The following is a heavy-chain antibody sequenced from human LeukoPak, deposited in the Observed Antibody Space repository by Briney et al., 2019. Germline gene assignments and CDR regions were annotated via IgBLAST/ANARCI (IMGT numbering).Heavy chain of an antibody. CDR2: IYYSGST. J-gene: IGHJ4*02. Sequence: KPSETLSLTRTVSGGSISSSSYYWGWIRQPPGKGLEWIGSIYYSGSTYYNPSLKSRVTISVDTSKNQFSLKLSSVTAADTAVYYCARLSGYINWGQGTLVTVSS. CDR1: GGSISSSSYY. D-gene: IGHD5-12*01. V-gene: IGHV4-39*01. CDR3: ARLSGYIN.